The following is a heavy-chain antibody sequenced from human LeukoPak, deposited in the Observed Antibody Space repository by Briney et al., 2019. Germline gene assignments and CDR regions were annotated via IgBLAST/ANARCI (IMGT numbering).Heavy chain of an antibody. CDR3: ASRPARYCGGDCYVDY. Sequence: GASVKVSCKASGGTFSSYAISWVRQAPGQGLEWMGGIIPIFGTANYAQEFQGRVTITTDESTSTAYMELSSLRSEDTAVYYCASRPARYCGGDCYVDYWGQGTLVTVSS. D-gene: IGHD2-21*02. CDR1: GGTFSSYA. J-gene: IGHJ4*02. V-gene: IGHV1-69*05. CDR2: IIPIFGTA.